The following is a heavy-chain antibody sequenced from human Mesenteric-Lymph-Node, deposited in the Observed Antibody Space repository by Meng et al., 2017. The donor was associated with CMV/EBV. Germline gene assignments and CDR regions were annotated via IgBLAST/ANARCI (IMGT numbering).Heavy chain of an antibody. CDR1: GFTFSSYS. Sequence: GESLKISCAASGFTFSSYSMNWVRQAPGKGLEWVSSISSSSYIYYADSVKGRFTISRDNAKNSLYLQMNSLRAEDTAVYYCATDIPSTWYLEGDYYYYGMDVWGQGTTVTVSS. CDR3: ATDIPSTWYLEGDYYYYGMDV. CDR2: ISSSSYI. D-gene: IGHD2-15*01. J-gene: IGHJ6*02. V-gene: IGHV3-21*01.